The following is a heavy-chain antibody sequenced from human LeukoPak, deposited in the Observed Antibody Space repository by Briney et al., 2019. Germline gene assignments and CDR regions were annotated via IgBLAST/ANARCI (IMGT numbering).Heavy chain of an antibody. CDR2: IKQDGSEK. CDR3: AKIKSTFS. CDR1: GFTFSSYW. Sequence: PGGSLRLSCVASGFTFSSYWMSWVRQAPGKGLEWVANIKQDGSEKYYVDSVKGRFTISRDNSKNTLYLQMNSLRAEDTAVYYCAKIKSTFSWGQGTLVTVSS. D-gene: IGHD3-16*01. V-gene: IGHV3-7*01. J-gene: IGHJ5*02.